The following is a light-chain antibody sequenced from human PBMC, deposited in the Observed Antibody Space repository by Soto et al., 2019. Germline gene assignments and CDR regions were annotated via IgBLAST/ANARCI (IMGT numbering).Light chain of an antibody. CDR3: QQYTNTNNPWM. J-gene: IGKJ1*01. CDR1: QTISTW. V-gene: IGKV1-5*01. Sequence: DGQVTHSPPTVCACVGGRFARTWLAIQTISTWMAWYQQKPGKAPKLLVYDASTLQSGVASRFSGSGSGTEFTLIISGLQPDDSATYYCQQYTNTNNPWMFGQGTKVDIK. CDR2: DAS.